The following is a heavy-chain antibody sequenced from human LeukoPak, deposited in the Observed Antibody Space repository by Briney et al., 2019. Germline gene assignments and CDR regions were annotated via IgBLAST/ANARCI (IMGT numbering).Heavy chain of an antibody. CDR3: PRGGYDFWSGYYSTPYYFDY. D-gene: IGHD3-3*01. J-gene: IGHJ4*02. CDR2: LYSGGST. Sequence: GGSLRLSCAASGFTVSSSYMNWVRQAPGKGLEWISVLYSGGSTYYADSVKGRFTISRDNSKNTLYLQMNSLRAEDTAVYYCPRGGYDFWSGYYSTPYYFDYWGQGTLVTVSS. V-gene: IGHV3-53*01. CDR1: GFTVSSSY.